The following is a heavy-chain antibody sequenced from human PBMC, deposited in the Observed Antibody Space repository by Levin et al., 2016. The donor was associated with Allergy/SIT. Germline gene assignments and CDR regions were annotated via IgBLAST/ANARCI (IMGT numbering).Heavy chain of an antibody. D-gene: IGHD4-17*01. CDR1: GFTFSRYA. V-gene: IGHV3-23*01. Sequence: GESLKISCAASGFTFSRYAMSWVRQAPGKGLEWVSGISASGGTTHHADSVKGRFAISRDSSKNTLYLQMNSLRAEDTAVYYCAKDPNGDYVGAFEIWGQGTMVTVSS. J-gene: IGHJ3*02. CDR3: AKDPNGDYVGAFEI. CDR2: ISASGGTT.